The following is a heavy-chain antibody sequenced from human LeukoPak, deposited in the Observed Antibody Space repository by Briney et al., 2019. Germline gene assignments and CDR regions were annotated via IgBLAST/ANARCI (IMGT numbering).Heavy chain of an antibody. CDR2: ISQSGST. J-gene: IGHJ4*02. CDR1: GDSISGYY. CDR3: ARHGYGMAALVWDS. Sequence: SETLSLTCTVSGDSISGYYWRWIRQPPGKGLEWIAYISQSGSTNYNPSLKSRVTIYVDTSKNQFSLKLTSVTAADTAVYYCARHGYGMAALVWDSWGQGTLVTVSS. D-gene: IGHD5-24*01. V-gene: IGHV4-59*08.